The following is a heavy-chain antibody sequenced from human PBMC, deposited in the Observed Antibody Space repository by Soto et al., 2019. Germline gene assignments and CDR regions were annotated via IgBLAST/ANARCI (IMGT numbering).Heavy chain of an antibody. CDR2: INHSGST. D-gene: IGHD3-3*01. V-gene: IGHV4-34*01. CDR3: ARGYALRFLEWLPVSYFDY. J-gene: IGHJ4*02. CDR1: GGSFSGYY. Sequence: SETLSLTCAVYGGSFSGYYWSWIRQPPGKGLEWIGEINHSGSTNYNPSLKSRVTISVDTSKNQFSLKLSSVTAADTAVYYCARGYALRFLEWLPVSYFDYWGQGTLVTVSS.